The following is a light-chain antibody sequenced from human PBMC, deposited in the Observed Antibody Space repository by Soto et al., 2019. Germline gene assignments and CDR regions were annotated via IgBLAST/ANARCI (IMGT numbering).Light chain of an antibody. CDR3: QQSYSAPLT. CDR2: AAS. V-gene: IGKV1-39*01. Sequence: DIQMTQSPSSVSASVGDRVTMTCRASQGISSYLAWYQQKPGKAPKLLIYAASTLQSGVPSRFSGSGSGTDFILSITSLQPEDFATYYCQQSYSAPLTFGGGTKVDIK. CDR1: QGISSY. J-gene: IGKJ4*01.